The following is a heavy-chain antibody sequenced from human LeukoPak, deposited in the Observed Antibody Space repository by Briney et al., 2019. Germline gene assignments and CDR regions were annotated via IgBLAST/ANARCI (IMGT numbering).Heavy chain of an antibody. CDR2: VSSSSSYI. J-gene: IGHJ4*02. D-gene: IGHD1-1*01. CDR1: GFMSSTSS. V-gene: IGHV3-21*04. Sequence: GGSLRLSCAASGFMSSTSSMNWVRQTPGKGLEWVSSVSSSSSYIYYADPVKGRFTISRDNAKNSLYLHVNSLRAEDTALYYCANGTQRDLIYYFDYWGQGTLVTVSS. CDR3: ANGTQRDLIYYFDY.